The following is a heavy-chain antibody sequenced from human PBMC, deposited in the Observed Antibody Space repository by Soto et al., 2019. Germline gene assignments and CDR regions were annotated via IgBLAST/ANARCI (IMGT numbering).Heavy chain of an antibody. D-gene: IGHD6-25*01. V-gene: IGHV1-46*03. CDR3: ARGLGSGDY. CDR2: INPNGGST. J-gene: IGHJ4*02. CDR1: GYTLTNFY. Sequence: QVQLVQSGAEVKKPGASVKVSCKASGYTLTNFYIHWVRQAPGQGLEWMGIINPNGGSTNYAHNFRGRVTITRDTSTSTVYMDLSSLRSEDTAVYYCARGLGSGDYWGRGTLVTVSS.